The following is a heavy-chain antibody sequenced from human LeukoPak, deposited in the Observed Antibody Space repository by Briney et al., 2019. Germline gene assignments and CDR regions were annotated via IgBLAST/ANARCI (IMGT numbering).Heavy chain of an antibody. J-gene: IGHJ3*02. Sequence: GGSLRLSCAASGFTFSSYSMNWVRQAPGKGLEWVSSISSSSSYIYYADSVKGRFTISRDNAKNSLYLQMNSLRAEDTAVYYCARETRGGQDIVVVPAALDAFDIWGQGTMVTVSS. V-gene: IGHV3-21*01. CDR2: ISSSSSYI. D-gene: IGHD2-2*01. CDR1: GFTFSSYS. CDR3: ARETRGGQDIVVVPAALDAFDI.